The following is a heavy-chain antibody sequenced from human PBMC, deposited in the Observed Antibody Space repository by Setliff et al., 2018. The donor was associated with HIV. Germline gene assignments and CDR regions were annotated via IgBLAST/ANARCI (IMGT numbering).Heavy chain of an antibody. CDR3: ARNKYNWNYYYYYGMDV. CDR2: IYYSGST. J-gene: IGHJ6*02. D-gene: IGHD1-7*01. V-gene: IGHV4-31*03. CDR1: GGSIRGGGYD. Sequence: PSETLSLTCTVSGGSIRGGGYDWSWIRQHPGKGLEWIGYIYYSGSTYYNPSLKSRVTISVDTSKNQFSLKLSSVTAADTAVYYCARNKYNWNYYYYYGMDVWGQGTTVTVSS.